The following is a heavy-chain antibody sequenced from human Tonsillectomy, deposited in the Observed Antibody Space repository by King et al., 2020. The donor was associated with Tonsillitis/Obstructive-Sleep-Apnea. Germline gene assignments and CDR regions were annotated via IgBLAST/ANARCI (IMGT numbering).Heavy chain of an antibody. J-gene: IGHJ4*02. V-gene: IGHV4-59*01. D-gene: IGHD6-6*01. CDR1: GGSISSYY. CDR3: ASDRRIAARHYYFDY. Sequence: VQLQESGPGLVKPSETLSLTCTVSGGSISSYYWSWIRQPPGKGLEWIGYIYYSGSTNYNPSLKSRVTISVDTSKNQFSLKLSSVTAADTAVYYCASDRRIAARHYYFDYWCQGTLVTVSS. CDR2: IYYSGST.